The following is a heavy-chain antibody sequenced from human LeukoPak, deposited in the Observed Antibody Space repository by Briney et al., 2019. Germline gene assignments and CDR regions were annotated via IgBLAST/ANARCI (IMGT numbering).Heavy chain of an antibody. CDR3: ARDNDSSGNDSFDI. Sequence: PSETLSLTCTVYGGSISSYYWSWIRQPAGKGLEWIGYIYYSGSTNYNPSLKSRVTISVDTSKNQFSLKPSSVTAADTAVYYCARDNDSSGNDSFDIWGQGTMVTVSS. J-gene: IGHJ3*02. CDR2: IYYSGST. V-gene: IGHV4-59*01. D-gene: IGHD3-22*01. CDR1: GGSISSYY.